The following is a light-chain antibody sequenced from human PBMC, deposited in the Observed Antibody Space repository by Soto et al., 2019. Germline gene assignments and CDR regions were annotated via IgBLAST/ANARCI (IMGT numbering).Light chain of an antibody. CDR1: SSNIGAGHA. CDR2: GDT. Sequence: QLVLTQPPSVSGAPWQRVTISCTGTSSNIGAGHAVHWYRQFPGAAPKLLIYGDTHRPSGVPDRFSGSKSATSASLVITGLQAEDEADYYCQSYDTSLRGWLFGGGTKLTVL. V-gene: IGLV1-40*01. CDR3: QSYDTSLRGWL. J-gene: IGLJ3*02.